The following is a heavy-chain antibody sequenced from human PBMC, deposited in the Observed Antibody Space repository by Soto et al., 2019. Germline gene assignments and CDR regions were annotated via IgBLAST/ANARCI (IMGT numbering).Heavy chain of an antibody. CDR1: GYTFTSYG. D-gene: IGHD3-3*01. J-gene: IGHJ4*02. Sequence: QVQLVQSGAEVKKPGASVKVSCKASGYTFTSYGISWVRQAPGQGLEWMGWISAYNGNTNYAQKLQGRVTMTTDTSTSTAYMELRSLRSDDTAVYYCAREPSTYYDFWSGYYTGSGFDYWGQGTLVTVSS. V-gene: IGHV1-18*01. CDR2: ISAYNGNT. CDR3: AREPSTYYDFWSGYYTGSGFDY.